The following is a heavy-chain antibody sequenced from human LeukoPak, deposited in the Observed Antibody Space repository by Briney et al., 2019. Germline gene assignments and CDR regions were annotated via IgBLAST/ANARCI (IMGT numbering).Heavy chain of an antibody. Sequence: SETLSLTCTVSGGSISSSSYYWGRIRQPPGKGLEWIGSIYYSGSTYYNPSLKSRVTISVDTSKNQFSLKLSSVTAADTAAYYCASSLPTYCSGGSCYSPGAFGIWGQGTMVTVSS. J-gene: IGHJ3*02. CDR1: GGSISSSSYY. D-gene: IGHD2-15*01. CDR3: ASSLPTYCSGGSCYSPGAFGI. CDR2: IYYSGST. V-gene: IGHV4-39*01.